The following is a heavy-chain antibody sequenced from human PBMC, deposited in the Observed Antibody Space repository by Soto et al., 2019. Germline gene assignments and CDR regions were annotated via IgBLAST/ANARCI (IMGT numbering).Heavy chain of an antibody. Sequence: GRSLRLSCVASGLTVSHNYMAWVRQAPEMGLEWVSILYTEGTTYYADSVKGRFTISRDSSKNTLFLQMDSLRAEDTAVYYCVRPRPSGENYGMDVWGQGTTVTVSS. CDR1: GLTVSHNY. D-gene: IGHD3-16*01. J-gene: IGHJ6*02. CDR3: VRPRPSGENYGMDV. V-gene: IGHV3-53*01. CDR2: LYTEGTT.